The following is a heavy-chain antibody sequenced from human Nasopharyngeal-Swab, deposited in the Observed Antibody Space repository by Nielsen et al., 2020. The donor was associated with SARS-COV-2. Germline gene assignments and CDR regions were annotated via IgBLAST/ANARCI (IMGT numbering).Heavy chain of an antibody. CDR3: ARNHNWGGDASDL. CDR1: GGSISDYY. J-gene: IGHJ3*01. D-gene: IGHD1-1*01. V-gene: IGHV4-59*08. Sequence: SETLSLTCTVSGGSISDYYWSWIRQPPGKGLEWVGYIYYSGTTNYNPSLESRVTISIDMSKSQFSLKLYSVTAADTAVYYCARNHNWGGDASDLWGQGTMVTVSS. CDR2: IYYSGTT.